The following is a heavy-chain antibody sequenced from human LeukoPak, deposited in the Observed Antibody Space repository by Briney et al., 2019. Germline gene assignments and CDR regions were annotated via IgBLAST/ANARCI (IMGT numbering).Heavy chain of an antibody. J-gene: IGHJ4*02. Sequence: SETLSFTCTVSGDSISGYYWSWIRQPAGKGLDWIGRIHSSGNTNYNPSLKSRVTMSADTSKNQFSLKLSSVTAADTAVYYCARYYCSGNSCYTWLDYWGQGTLVTVSS. D-gene: IGHD2-2*02. CDR1: GDSISGYY. CDR3: ARYYCSGNSCYTWLDY. CDR2: IHSSGNT. V-gene: IGHV4-4*07.